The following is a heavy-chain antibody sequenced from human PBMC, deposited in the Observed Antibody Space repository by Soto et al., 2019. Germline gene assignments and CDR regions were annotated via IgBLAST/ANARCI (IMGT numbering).Heavy chain of an antibody. CDR1: GGSFRGYY. CDR3: AIQNPRIEASTNSDAFGI. V-gene: IGHV4-34*01. D-gene: IGHD6-13*01. CDR2: SNHSGST. J-gene: IGHJ3*02. Sequence: QVQLQQWGAGLLKPSATLSLTSAVYGGSFRGYYWSWILQPLGKGLDWLGESNHSGSTNYNPSIKGRGTISVDTTKNPFSLKLSYGPAADTAVYYRAIQNPRIEASTNSDAFGIWGQETMVTVSS.